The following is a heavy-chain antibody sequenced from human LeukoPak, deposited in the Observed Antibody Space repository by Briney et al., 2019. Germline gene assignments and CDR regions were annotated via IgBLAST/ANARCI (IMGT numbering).Heavy chain of an antibody. CDR2: INPNSSGT. CDR3: ARDRGYGDHPSWFDP. CDR1: GYTLSDYH. V-gene: IGHV1-2*02. J-gene: IGHJ5*02. Sequence: ASVKVSCKASGYTLSDYHMHWVRQAPGQGLEWMGWINPNSSGTNYPLKFQGRVTLTRDTSISTAYMELSRLRSDDTAVYYCARDRGYGDHPSWFDPWGQGTQVTVSS. D-gene: IGHD5-12*01.